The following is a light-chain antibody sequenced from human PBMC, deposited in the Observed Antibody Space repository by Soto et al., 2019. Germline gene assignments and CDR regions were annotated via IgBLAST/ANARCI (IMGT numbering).Light chain of an antibody. CDR1: RQSSNN. CDR2: YAA. V-gene: IGKV3-15*01. Sequence: EIVMTQSPVTLSVTPGKSAHLSCRARRQSSNNYACYHQKPGQAPRHLIYYAATRAPCIPARCSGSGSGTEFTLTISSLQSEDVAVYYCQQYNNWPPYTFGQGTKVDIK. CDR3: QQYNNWPPYT. J-gene: IGKJ2*01.